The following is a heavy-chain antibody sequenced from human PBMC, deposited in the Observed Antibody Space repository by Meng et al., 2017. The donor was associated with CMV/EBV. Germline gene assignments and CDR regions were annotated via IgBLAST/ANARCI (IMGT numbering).Heavy chain of an antibody. CDR3: ARGVGATGKADY. D-gene: IGHD1-26*01. V-gene: IGHV4-34*01. J-gene: IGHJ4*02. CDR2: INHSGST. Sequence: QVQLQQWGAGLLKPSETLSLTCAVYGGSFSGYYWSWIRQPPGKGLEWIGEINHSGSTNYNPPLKSRVTISVDTSKNQFSLKLSSVTAADTAVYYCARGVGATGKADYWGQGTLVTVSS. CDR1: GGSFSGYY.